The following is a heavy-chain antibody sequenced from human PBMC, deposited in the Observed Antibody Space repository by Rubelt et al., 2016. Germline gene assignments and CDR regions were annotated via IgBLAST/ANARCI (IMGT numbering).Heavy chain of an antibody. CDR2: INPNSGGP. CDR3: ARDYDFWSGPIMDV. J-gene: IGHJ6*02. V-gene: IGHV1-2*06. CDR1: GGTFGTHA. D-gene: IGHD3-3*01. Sequence: QVQLVQSGTEVKKPGSSVKVSCKTSGGTFGTHAISWVRQASGQGLEWMGRINPNSGGPDYAQRFQGRVNMTRSTAYMGLSSLGSDDTAVYYCARDYDFWSGPIMDVWGQGTTVTVSS.